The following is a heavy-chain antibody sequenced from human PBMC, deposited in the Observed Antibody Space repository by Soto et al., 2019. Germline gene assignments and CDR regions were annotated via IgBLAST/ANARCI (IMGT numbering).Heavy chain of an antibody. D-gene: IGHD3-10*01. CDR1: GGSVSSGYY. V-gene: IGHV4-61*01. J-gene: IGHJ6*02. Sequence: SETLSLTCSVSGGSVSSGYYWNWIRQSPGKGLEWIGHLYYTGSTNYNPSLKSRVTISVDTSKNQFSLKLSSVTAADTAVYYCARGLYGSGSYSMPYYYGMDVWGQGTTVTVSS. CDR2: LYYTGST. CDR3: ARGLYGSGSYSMPYYYGMDV.